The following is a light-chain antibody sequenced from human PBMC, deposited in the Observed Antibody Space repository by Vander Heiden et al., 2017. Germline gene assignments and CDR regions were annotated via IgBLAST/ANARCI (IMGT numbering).Light chain of an antibody. CDR3: QQSYGTWT. CDR2: AAT. CDR1: QSIGSY. V-gene: IGKV1-39*01. Sequence: IQLTQSPSSLSASVGHRVTITCRAGQSIGSYASWYQQKPGKAPKLVIYAATNVQSGVPARFSGSGSGTDFTLSSSSLQPEDFATYYCQQSYGTWTFGQGTKVEIK. J-gene: IGKJ1*01.